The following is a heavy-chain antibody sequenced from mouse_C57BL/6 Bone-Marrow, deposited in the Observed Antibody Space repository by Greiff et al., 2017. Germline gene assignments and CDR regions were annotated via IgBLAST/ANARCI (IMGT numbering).Heavy chain of an antibody. V-gene: IGHV1-63*01. CDR1: GYTFTNYW. D-gene: IGHD1-1*01. CDR2: IYPGGGYT. J-gene: IGHJ2*01. CDR3: ARRGMGYGSSFDY. Sequence: VQRVESGAELVRPGTSVKMSCKASGYTFTNYWIGWAKQRPGHGLEWIGDIYPGGGYTNYNEKFKGKATLTADKSSSTAYMQFSSLTSEDSAIYYCARRGMGYGSSFDYWGQGTTLTVSS.